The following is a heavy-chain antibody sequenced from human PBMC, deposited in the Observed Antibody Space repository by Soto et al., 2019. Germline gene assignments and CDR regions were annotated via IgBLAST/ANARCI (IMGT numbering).Heavy chain of an antibody. D-gene: IGHD2-15*01. CDR3: ARDGGYCSGGSCYSHHWFDP. V-gene: IGHV1-18*01. CDR1: GYTFTSYG. Sequence: QVQLVQSGAEVKKPGASVKVSCKASGYTFTSYGISWVRQAPGQGLEWMGWISAYNGNTNYAQKLQGRVTMTTDTSTSTAYTELRSLRSDDTAVYYCARDGGYCSGGSCYSHHWFDPWGQGTLVTVSS. CDR2: ISAYNGNT. J-gene: IGHJ5*02.